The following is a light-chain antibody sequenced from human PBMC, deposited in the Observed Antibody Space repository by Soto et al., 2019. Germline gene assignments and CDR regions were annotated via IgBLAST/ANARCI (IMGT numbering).Light chain of an antibody. CDR1: SSDVGGYHY. J-gene: IGLJ2*01. CDR3: CSYAGSYTLL. Sequence: QSALTQPRSVSGSPGQSVTISCTGTSSDVGGYHYVSWYQQHPGKTPKLMIYGVTERPSGVPDRFSGSKSGNSASLTISGLQAEDEADYYCCSYAGSYTLLFGGGTKLIVL. CDR2: GVT. V-gene: IGLV2-11*01.